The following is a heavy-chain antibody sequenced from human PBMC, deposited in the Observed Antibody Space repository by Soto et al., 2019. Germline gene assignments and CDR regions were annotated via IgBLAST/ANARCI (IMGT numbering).Heavy chain of an antibody. CDR1: GFTVSTKY. CDR3: ARCRETHSSSWTKEYYYYGMDV. J-gene: IGHJ6*02. D-gene: IGHD6-13*01. V-gene: IGHV3-66*01. CDR2: IYSGGST. Sequence: PGGSLRLSCAASGFTVSTKYMSWVRQAPGKGLEWVSVIYSGGSTFYADSVRGRFTISRDNSKNTLYLQMNSLRAEDTAVYYCARCRETHSSSWTKEYYYYGMDVWGQGTTVTVSS.